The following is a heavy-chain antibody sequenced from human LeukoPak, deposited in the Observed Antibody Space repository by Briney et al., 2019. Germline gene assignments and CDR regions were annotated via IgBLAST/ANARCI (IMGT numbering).Heavy chain of an antibody. D-gene: IGHD1-26*01. CDR1: GFTFSSYW. J-gene: IGHJ3*02. CDR3: ARDLDKWELLSAFDI. V-gene: IGHV3-7*01. Sequence: PGGSLRLSCAASGFTFSSYWMSWVRQAPGKGLEWGANIKQDGSEKYYVDSVKGRFTISRDNAKKSLYLQMNRLRAEDTAVYSCARDLDKWELLSAFDIWGQGTMVTVSS. CDR2: IKQDGSEK.